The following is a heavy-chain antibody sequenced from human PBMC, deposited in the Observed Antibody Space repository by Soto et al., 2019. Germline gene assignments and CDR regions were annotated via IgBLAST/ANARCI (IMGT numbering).Heavy chain of an antibody. CDR1: GDSISSDDYY. Sequence: SETLSLTCPVSGDSISSDDYYWSWIRQPPGKGLEWIGYSGSTHYNPSLGSRVTISADTSKNQFSLKLSSVTAADTAVYYCARASLTIFGVVIVEFNWFDPWGQGTLVTVSS. CDR2: SGST. J-gene: IGHJ5*02. D-gene: IGHD3-3*01. V-gene: IGHV4-30-4*01. CDR3: ARASLTIFGVVIVEFNWFDP.